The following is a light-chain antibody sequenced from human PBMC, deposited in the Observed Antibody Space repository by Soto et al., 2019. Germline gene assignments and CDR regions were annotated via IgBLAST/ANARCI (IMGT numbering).Light chain of an antibody. CDR2: GAS. Sequence: EIVMTQSPATLSVSPGERATLSCRASQSVSSNLAWYQQKPGQAPRPLIYGASTRSTGIPARFVGSGSGTAFTLTISSLQSEDFAVYYCQQYNNWPPWTFGQGTKVEIK. J-gene: IGKJ1*01. V-gene: IGKV3-15*01. CDR3: QQYNNWPPWT. CDR1: QSVSSN.